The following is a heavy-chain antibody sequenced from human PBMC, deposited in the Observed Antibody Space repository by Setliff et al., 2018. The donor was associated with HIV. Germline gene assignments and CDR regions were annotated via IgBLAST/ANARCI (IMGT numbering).Heavy chain of an antibody. CDR1: GFTFSIYE. CDR2: MTASGSKI. V-gene: IGHV3-48*03. D-gene: IGHD1-26*01. CDR3: AAVFTGEPGRSLDY. J-gene: IGHJ4*02. Sequence: GGSLRLSCTASGFTFSIYEMNWVRQAPGKGLEWVSYMTASGSKIYYADSVKGRFTISRDNAKNSQYLLMSDLRAEDTAVYYCAAVFTGEPGRSLDYWGQGTPVTVSS.